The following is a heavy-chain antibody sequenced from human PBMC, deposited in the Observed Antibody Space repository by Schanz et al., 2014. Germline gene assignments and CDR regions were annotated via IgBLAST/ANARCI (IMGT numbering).Heavy chain of an antibody. CDR1: GYTFTSYG. J-gene: IGHJ3*02. D-gene: IGHD2-15*01. CDR2: ISAYNGNT. CDR3: ARDLDVVVVAATPWAFDI. Sequence: QVQLVQSGAEVKKPGASVKVSCKASGYTFTSYGISWVRQAPGQGLEWMGWISAYNGNTNYAQKLQGRVTMTTDTSTSTAYMELRSLRSDDTAVYYCARDLDVVVVAATPWAFDIWGRGTMVTVSS. V-gene: IGHV1-18*01.